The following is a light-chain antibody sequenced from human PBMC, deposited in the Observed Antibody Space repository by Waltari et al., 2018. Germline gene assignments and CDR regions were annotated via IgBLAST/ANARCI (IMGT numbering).Light chain of an antibody. J-gene: IGLJ3*02. Sequence: QSVLTQPPSVSAAPGQKVTISCSGSSSTIGLIYLPWYHQLPGTAPKLLMYANNKRPSGIPDRFTGSKSGTSATLGITGLQTGDEADYYCATWDSSLTAEVFGGGTKLTVL. CDR1: SSTIGLIY. CDR2: ANN. V-gene: IGLV1-51*01. CDR3: ATWDSSLTAEV.